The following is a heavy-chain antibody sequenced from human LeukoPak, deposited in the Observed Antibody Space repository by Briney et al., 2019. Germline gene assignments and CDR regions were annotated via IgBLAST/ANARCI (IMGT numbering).Heavy chain of an antibody. CDR3: ARRYVLRYSEDGFDM. D-gene: IGHD3-9*01. Sequence: PSETLSLTCTVSGGSISSSSYYWGWIRQPPGKGLEWIGSIYYSGSTYYNPSLKSRVTISVDTSKNQFSLKLSSVTAADTAVYYCARRYVLRYSEDGFDMWGQGTMVTVSS. V-gene: IGHV4-39*01. CDR2: IYYSGST. J-gene: IGHJ3*02. CDR1: GGSISSSSYY.